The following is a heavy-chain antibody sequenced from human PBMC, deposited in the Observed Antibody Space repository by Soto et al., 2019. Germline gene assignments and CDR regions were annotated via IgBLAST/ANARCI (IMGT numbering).Heavy chain of an antibody. CDR3: ARGGPRDGYRDLDY. J-gene: IGHJ4*02. Sequence: EVQLLESGGDLVQPGGSLRLSCAASGFTFPTYAMTWFRRAPGKGLEWVSTITHSSDGSYYADSVMGRFTISRDNSKNTLYLQMSGLRAEDTAVYYCARGGPRDGYRDLDYWGQGTQVTVSS. CDR2: ITHSSDGS. D-gene: IGHD5-18*01. CDR1: GFTFPTYA. V-gene: IGHV3-23*01.